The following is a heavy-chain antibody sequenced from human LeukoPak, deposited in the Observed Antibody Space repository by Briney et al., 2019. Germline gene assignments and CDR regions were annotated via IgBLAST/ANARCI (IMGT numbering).Heavy chain of an antibody. D-gene: IGHD2-15*01. Sequence: ASVKVSCKAFGGSFSSEAISWVRQAPGQGLEWMGGIIPIFGTANYAQKFQGRVTITTDESTSTAYMEVSSLGSEDTAVYYCGRKAGDCGANSCYSIDYWGQGTLVTVSS. J-gene: IGHJ4*02. V-gene: IGHV1-69*05. CDR2: IIPIFGTA. CDR3: GRKAGDCGANSCYSIDY. CDR1: GGSFSSEA.